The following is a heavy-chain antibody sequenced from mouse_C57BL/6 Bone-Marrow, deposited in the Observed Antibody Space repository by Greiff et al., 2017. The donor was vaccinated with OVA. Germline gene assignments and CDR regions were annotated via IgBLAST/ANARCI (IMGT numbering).Heavy chain of an antibody. D-gene: IGHD4-1*01. Sequence: EVMLVESGGGLVKPGGSLKLSCAASGFTFSDYGMHWVRQAPEKGLEWVAYISSGSSTIYYADTVKGRFTISRDNAKNTLFLQMTSLRSEDTAMYYCARFNWDGPDYWGQGTTLTVSS. CDR3: ARFNWDGPDY. J-gene: IGHJ2*01. CDR1: GFTFSDYG. V-gene: IGHV5-17*01. CDR2: ISSGSSTI.